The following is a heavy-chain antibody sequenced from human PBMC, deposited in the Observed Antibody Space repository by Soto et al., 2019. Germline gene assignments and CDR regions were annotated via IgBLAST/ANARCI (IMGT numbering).Heavy chain of an antibody. CDR3: ARDDYGDYYYYYGMDV. V-gene: IGHV4-39*02. CDR1: GGSISSSSYY. CDR2: IYYSGST. Sequence: NPSETLSLTCTVSGGSISSSSYYWGWIRQPPGKGLEWIGSIYYSGSTYYNPSLKSRVTISVDTSKNQFSLKLSSVTAADTAVYYCARDDYGDYYYYYGMDVWGQGTTVTVSS. J-gene: IGHJ6*02. D-gene: IGHD4-17*01.